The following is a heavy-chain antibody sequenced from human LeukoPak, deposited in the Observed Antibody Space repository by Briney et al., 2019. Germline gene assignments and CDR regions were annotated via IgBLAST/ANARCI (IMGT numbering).Heavy chain of an antibody. CDR1: GYTFTSYG. V-gene: IGHV1-18*01. D-gene: IGHD3-10*01. J-gene: IGHJ3*02. CDR3: ARDFPLRVGQGYYGSGTLEGAFDI. Sequence: ASVKVSCKASGYTFTSYGISWVRQAPGQGLEWMGWISAYNGNTNYAQKLQGRVTMTTDTSTSTAYMELRSLRSDDTAVYYCARDFPLRVGQGYYGSGTLEGAFDIWGQGTMVTVSS. CDR2: ISAYNGNT.